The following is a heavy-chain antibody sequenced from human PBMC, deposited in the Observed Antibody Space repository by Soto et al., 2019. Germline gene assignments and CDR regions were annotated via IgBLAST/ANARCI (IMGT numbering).Heavy chain of an antibody. Sequence: QVQLQQWGAGLLKPSETLSLTCAVYGGSFSGYYWSWIRQPPGKGLEWIGEINHSGSTNYNPSLKSRVTISVDTSKNQCSLKLSSVTAADTAVYYCARESVRKRYYYYYMDVWGKGTTVTVSS. V-gene: IGHV4-34*01. CDR3: ARESVRKRYYYYYMDV. CDR1: GGSFSGYY. CDR2: INHSGST. J-gene: IGHJ6*03.